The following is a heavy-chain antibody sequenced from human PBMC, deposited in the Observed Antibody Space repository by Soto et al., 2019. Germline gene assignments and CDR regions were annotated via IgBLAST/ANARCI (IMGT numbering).Heavy chain of an antibody. Sequence: QVQLVQSGAEVKKPGSSVKVSCKASGGTFSSYAISWVRHAPGQGLEWMGGIIPIFGTANYAQKFQGRVTITADESTSTAYMELSSLRSEDTAVYYCAAPGEVVLADRYYFDYWGQGTLVTVSS. CDR3: AAPGEVVLADRYYFDY. D-gene: IGHD2-21*01. CDR1: GGTFSSYA. CDR2: IIPIFGTA. J-gene: IGHJ4*02. V-gene: IGHV1-69*01.